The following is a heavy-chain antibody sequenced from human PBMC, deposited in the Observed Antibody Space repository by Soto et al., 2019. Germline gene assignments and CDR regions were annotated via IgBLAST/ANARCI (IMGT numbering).Heavy chain of an antibody. V-gene: IGHV3-30-3*01. Sequence: GGSLRLSCAASGFTFSSYAMHWVRQAPGKGLEWVAVISYDGSNKYYADSVKGRFTISRDNSKNTLYLQMNSLRAEDAAVYYCASAMTGWGQGTLVTVSS. CDR1: GFTFSSYA. J-gene: IGHJ4*02. CDR3: ASAMTG. D-gene: IGHD3-9*01. CDR2: ISYDGSNK.